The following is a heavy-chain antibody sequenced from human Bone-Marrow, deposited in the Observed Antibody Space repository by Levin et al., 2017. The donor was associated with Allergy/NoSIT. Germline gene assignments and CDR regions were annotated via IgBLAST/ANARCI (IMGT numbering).Heavy chain of an antibody. CDR3: ARAQLLADDAFDL. Sequence: GESLKISCAASGFTFSSFWMHWVRQTPGKGLVWVSRINSGGSSTTYADSVKGRFTISRDNSKSTLYLQMNSLRADDTAVYYCARAQLLADDAFDLWGQGTVVTVSS. J-gene: IGHJ3*01. V-gene: IGHV3-74*01. CDR2: INSGGSST. D-gene: IGHD2-8*02. CDR1: GFTFSSFW.